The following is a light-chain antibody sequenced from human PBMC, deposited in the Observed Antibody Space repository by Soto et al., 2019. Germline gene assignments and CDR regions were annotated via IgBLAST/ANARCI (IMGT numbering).Light chain of an antibody. V-gene: IGLV1-47*01. J-gene: IGLJ2*01. Sequence: QSVLTQPPSASGTPGQRVTISCSGSTSHIGSNYVYWYQQLPGTAPKLLIYRNNQRSSGVPDRFSGSKSGTSASLAISGLRSEDEADYYCAAWDDSLSGDVIFGGGTKLTVL. CDR1: TSHIGSNY. CDR3: AAWDDSLSGDVI. CDR2: RNN.